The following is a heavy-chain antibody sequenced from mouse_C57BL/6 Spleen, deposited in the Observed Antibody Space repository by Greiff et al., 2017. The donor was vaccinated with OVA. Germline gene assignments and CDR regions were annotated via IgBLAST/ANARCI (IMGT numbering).Heavy chain of an antibody. D-gene: IGHD1-1*01. CDR2: IYPGDGDT. CDR3: ARDGSSSWYFDV. J-gene: IGHJ1*03. Sequence: VKLMESGAELVKPGASVKISCKASGYAFSSYWMNWVKQRPGKGLEWIGQIYPGDGDTNYNGKFKGKATLTADKSSSTAYMQLSSLTSEDSAVYFCARDGSSSWYFDVWGTGTTVTVSS. V-gene: IGHV1-80*01. CDR1: GYAFSSYW.